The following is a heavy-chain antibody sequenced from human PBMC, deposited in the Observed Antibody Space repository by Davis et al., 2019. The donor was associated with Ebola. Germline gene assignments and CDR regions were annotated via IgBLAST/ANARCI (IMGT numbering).Heavy chain of an antibody. CDR2: ISAYNGHT. J-gene: IGHJ6*04. CDR3: ARGWFGELVYYYGMDV. V-gene: IGHV1-18*01. Sequence: ASVKVSCKASGGTFSSYAISWVRQAPGQGLEWMGWISAYNGHTNYAQKLQGRVTMTTDTSTSTAYMELRSLRSDDTAVYYCARGWFGELVYYYGMDVWGKGTTVTVSS. D-gene: IGHD3-10*01. CDR1: GGTFSSYA.